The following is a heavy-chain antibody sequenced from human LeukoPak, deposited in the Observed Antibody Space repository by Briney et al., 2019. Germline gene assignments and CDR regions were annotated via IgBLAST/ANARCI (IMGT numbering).Heavy chain of an antibody. V-gene: IGHV1-69*13. Sequence: ASVKVSCKASGYTFTSYAISWVRQAPGQGLEWMGGIIPIFGTANYAQKFQGRVTITADESTSTAYMELSSLRSEDTAVYYCARGHSGSYHTAGFDYWGQGTLVTVSS. D-gene: IGHD1-26*01. CDR3: ARGHSGSYHTAGFDY. CDR2: IIPIFGTA. J-gene: IGHJ4*02. CDR1: GYTFTSYA.